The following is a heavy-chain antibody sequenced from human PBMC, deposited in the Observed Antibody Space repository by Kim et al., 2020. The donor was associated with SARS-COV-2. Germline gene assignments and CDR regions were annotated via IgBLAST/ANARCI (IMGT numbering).Heavy chain of an antibody. J-gene: IGHJ5*02. V-gene: IGHV4-59*01. CDR2: IYYSGST. CDR1: GGSISSYY. Sequence: SETLSLTCTVSGGSISSYYWSWIRQPPGKGLEWIGYIYYSGSTNYNPSLKSRVTISVDTSKNQFSLKLSTVTAADTAVYNCARADKLRFLKWSNEYNWFDHWGQGTLVTVSS. D-gene: IGHD3-3*01. CDR3: ARADKLRFLKWSNEYNWFDH.